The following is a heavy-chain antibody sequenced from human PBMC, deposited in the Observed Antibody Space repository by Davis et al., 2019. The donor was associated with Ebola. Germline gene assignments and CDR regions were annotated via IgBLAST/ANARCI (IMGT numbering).Heavy chain of an antibody. CDR2: INPNSGGT. D-gene: IGHD6-19*01. V-gene: IGHV1-69*10. Sequence: SVKVSCKASGGTFSSYAISWVRQAPGQGLEWMGWINPNSGGTNYAQKFQGRVTITRDTSASTAYMELSSLRSEDTAVYYCARDSSGWYLGWFDPWGQGTLVTVSS. CDR3: ARDSSGWYLGWFDP. CDR1: GGTFSSYA. J-gene: IGHJ5*02.